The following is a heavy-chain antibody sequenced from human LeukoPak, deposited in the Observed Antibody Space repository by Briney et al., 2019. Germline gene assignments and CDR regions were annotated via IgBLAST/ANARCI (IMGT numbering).Heavy chain of an antibody. Sequence: SETLSLTCNISGVPITDYYWSWIRLAPRRGLEWIGYMYYSGDSNSNPSLEGRVTMSADTSTNQFSLRLTSVTAADTAIYYCARELPSTGNWFDPWGQGILVTVSS. CDR3: ARELPSTGNWFDP. D-gene: IGHD1-14*01. J-gene: IGHJ5*02. CDR2: MYYSGDS. V-gene: IGHV4-59*01. CDR1: GVPITDYY.